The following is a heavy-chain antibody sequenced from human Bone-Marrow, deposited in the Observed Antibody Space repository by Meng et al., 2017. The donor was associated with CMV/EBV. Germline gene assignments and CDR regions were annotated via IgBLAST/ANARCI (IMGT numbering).Heavy chain of an antibody. V-gene: IGHV1-69*02. CDR3: ASFCSSTSCYTRWFDP. CDR2: IIPILGIA. J-gene: IGHJ5*02. D-gene: IGHD2-2*02. Sequence: SVKVSCKASGGTFSSYTISWVRQAPGQGLEWMGRIIPILGIANYAQKFQGRVTITADKSTSTDYMALSSLRSEDTAVYYCASFCSSTSCYTRWFDPWGQGTLVTVSS. CDR1: GGTFSSYT.